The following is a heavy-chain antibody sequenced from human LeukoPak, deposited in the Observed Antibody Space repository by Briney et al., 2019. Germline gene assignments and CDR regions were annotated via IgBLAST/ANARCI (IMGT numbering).Heavy chain of an antibody. CDR1: VGSISGYY. CDR2: IYTSGST. V-gene: IGHV4-4*07. D-gene: IGHD2-2*01. Sequence: SETLSPTCTVSVGSISGYYWSWIRQPAGKGLEWIGRIYTSGSTSYNPSLKSRVTMLIDTSKNELSLTLTSVTVADTAVYYCARGKYCTSTSCSYYFDYWGKGTLVTVSS. CDR3: ARGKYCTSTSCSYYFDY. J-gene: IGHJ4*02.